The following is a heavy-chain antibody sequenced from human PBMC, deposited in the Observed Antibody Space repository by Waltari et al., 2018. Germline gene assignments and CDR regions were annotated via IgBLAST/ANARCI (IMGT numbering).Heavy chain of an antibody. D-gene: IGHD1-26*01. CDR3: GKGEWLDN. V-gene: IGHV3-23*03. CDR1: GFTFSRYA. Sequence: EVQLLESGGGFVQPGGSLRLSCAASGFTFSRYAMRWVRQAPGKVLECVSVIYSAGSNTYYADSVKGRFTISRDDSKNTVYLHMNSLRADDSAVYYCGKGEWLDNWGQGTLVTVSS. J-gene: IGHJ5*02. CDR2: IYSAGSNT.